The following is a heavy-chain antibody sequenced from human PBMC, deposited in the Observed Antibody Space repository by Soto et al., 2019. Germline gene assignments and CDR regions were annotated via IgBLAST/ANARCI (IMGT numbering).Heavy chain of an antibody. CDR3: ASHSYGYFPHYYHGMDV. V-gene: IGHV1-69*12. J-gene: IGHJ6*02. CDR2: IIPIFGTA. CDR1: GGTFSSYA. Sequence: QVQLVQSGAEVKKPGSSVKVSCKASGGTFSSYASSWVRQAPGQGLEWMGGIIPIFGTANYAQKVQARVTITEDESKSTGYMEMRSLRSEDTAVYYWASHSYGYFPHYYHGMDVWGQGTTVTVSS. D-gene: IGHD5-18*01.